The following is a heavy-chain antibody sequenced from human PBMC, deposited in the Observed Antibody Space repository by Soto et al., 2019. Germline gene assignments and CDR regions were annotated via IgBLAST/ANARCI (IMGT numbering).Heavy chain of an antibody. J-gene: IGHJ4*02. V-gene: IGHV3-30*18. CDR3: AKRGGFVVATTNYFDN. D-gene: IGHD1-26*01. CDR1: GFTFSSYA. CDR2: ISYDEKTK. Sequence: QVQLVESGGGVVQPGGSLRLSCAASGFTFSSYAMHWVRQAPGKGPEWVAVISYDEKTKYYADSVKGRFTISRDDSRNTLYLQMNSLRVEETAVYYCAKRGGFVVATTNYFDNWGQGTLVTVSS.